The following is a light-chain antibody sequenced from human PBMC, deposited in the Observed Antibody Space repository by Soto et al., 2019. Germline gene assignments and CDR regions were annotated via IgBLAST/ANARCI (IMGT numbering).Light chain of an antibody. Sequence: DIQMTQSPSSLSASVGDRVTISCRASQSARNSLNWYQHKPGEAPKLLIYAASSLQWGVPSRFSGSGSGTYFTLTISSLQPEDFATYFCQQCFTSPYTFGQGTKLDI. CDR3: QQCFTSPYT. CDR2: AAS. J-gene: IGKJ2*01. CDR1: QSARNS. V-gene: IGKV1-39*01.